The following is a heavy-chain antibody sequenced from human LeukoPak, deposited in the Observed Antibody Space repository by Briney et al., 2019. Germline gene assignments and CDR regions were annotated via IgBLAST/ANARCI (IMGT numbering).Heavy chain of an antibody. J-gene: IGHJ6*02. CDR1: GGTFSSYA. V-gene: IGHV1-69*04. CDR2: IIPILGIA. CDR3: ARDGDTYGYYYGLDV. Sequence: WASVKVSCKASGGTFSSYAISWVRQAPGQGLEWMGRIIPILGIANYAQKFQGRVTITADKSTSTAYMELSSLRSEDTAVYYCARDGDTYGYYYGLDVWGQGTTVTVSS. D-gene: IGHD5-18*01.